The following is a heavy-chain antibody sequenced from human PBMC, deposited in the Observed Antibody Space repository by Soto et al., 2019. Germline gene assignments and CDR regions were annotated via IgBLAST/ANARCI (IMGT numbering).Heavy chain of an antibody. D-gene: IGHD6-13*01. V-gene: IGHV3-23*01. Sequence: EVQLLESGGGLVQPGGSLRLYCAASGFTFSRYAMRWVRQDPGKGLEWVSAISGSGGSTYYADSVKGRFTISRDNSKNTLYLQMNSLRAEDTAVYYCAYSSTPFDYWGQGTLVTVSS. CDR3: AYSSTPFDY. CDR2: ISGSGGST. CDR1: GFTFSRYA. J-gene: IGHJ4*02.